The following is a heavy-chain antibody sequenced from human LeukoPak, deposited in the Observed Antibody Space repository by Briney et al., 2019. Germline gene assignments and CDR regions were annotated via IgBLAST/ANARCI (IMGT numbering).Heavy chain of an antibody. D-gene: IGHD3-10*01. J-gene: IGHJ6*02. Sequence: GASVKVSCKASGYTFISSDIKWVCQATRQGLEWMGWMNPISVNTGYAQKLQGRVTMTRNTILSTAYMELSSLRSEDTAVYYCASNLELLWFGELDVWGQGTTVTVSS. CDR1: GYTFISSD. CDR2: MNPISVNT. V-gene: IGHV1-8*01. CDR3: ASNLELLWFGELDV.